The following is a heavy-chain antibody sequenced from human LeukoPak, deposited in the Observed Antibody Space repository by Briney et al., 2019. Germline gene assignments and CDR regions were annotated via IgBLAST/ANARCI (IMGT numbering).Heavy chain of an antibody. J-gene: IGHJ4*02. V-gene: IGHV5-51*01. CDR3: ATGKLWFGELFPYFDY. CDR1: GYSFTSYW. CDR2: IYPGDSDT. Sequence: GESLKISCKGSGYSFTSYWIGWVRQMPGKGLEWMGIIYPGDSDTRYSPSFQGQVTISADKSVSTAYLQWSSLKASDTAMYYCATGKLWFGELFPYFDYWGQGTLVTVSS. D-gene: IGHD3-10*01.